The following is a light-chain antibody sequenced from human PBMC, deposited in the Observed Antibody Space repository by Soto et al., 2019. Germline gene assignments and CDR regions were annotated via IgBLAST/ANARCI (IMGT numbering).Light chain of an antibody. CDR1: QGISNY. Sequence: DIQMTQSPSSLSASVGDRVTITCRASQGISNYLAWYQQKPGKVPKLLIYAASTLQSGVPSRFSGSGSVTDFTLTISSLHPEDVATYYCQKYNSAPSLTFGGGTKVEIK. J-gene: IGKJ4*01. CDR3: QKYNSAPSLT. V-gene: IGKV1-27*01. CDR2: AAS.